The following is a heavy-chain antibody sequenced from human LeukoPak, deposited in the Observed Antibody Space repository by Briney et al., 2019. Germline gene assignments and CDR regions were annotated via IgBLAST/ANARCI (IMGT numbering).Heavy chain of an antibody. CDR2: INPNSGGT. CDR3: ARETEWEWPPGAFDI. D-gene: IGHD3-3*01. Sequence: ASVKVSCKASGYTFTGYYMHWVRQAPGQGLEWMGWINPNSGGTNYAQKFQGRVTMTRDTSISTAYMELSRLRSDDTAVYYCARETEWEWPPGAFDIWGQGTMVTVSS. J-gene: IGHJ3*02. CDR1: GYTFTGYY. V-gene: IGHV1-2*02.